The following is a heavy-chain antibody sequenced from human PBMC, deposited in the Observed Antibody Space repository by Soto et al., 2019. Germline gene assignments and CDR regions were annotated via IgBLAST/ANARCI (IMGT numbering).Heavy chain of an antibody. V-gene: IGHV1-69*05. CDR1: GGTFSSYA. CDR3: ARLGYCTNGVCPDYGMDV. CDR2: IIPIFGAA. Sequence: SVKVSCKASGGTFSSYAISWVRQAPGQGLEWMGGIIPIFGAANYAQKFQGRVTITTDESTSTAYMELSSLRSEDTAVYYCARLGYCTNGVCPDYGMDVWGQGTTVTVSS. J-gene: IGHJ6*02. D-gene: IGHD2-8*01.